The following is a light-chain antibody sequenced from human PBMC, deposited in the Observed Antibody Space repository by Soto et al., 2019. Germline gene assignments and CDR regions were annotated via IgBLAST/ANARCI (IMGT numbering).Light chain of an antibody. J-gene: IGKJ4*01. CDR2: GAY. CDR3: QQYGSSPGSLT. CDR1: QSVSSSY. Sequence: DIVLTQSPGTLSLSPGERATLSCRASQSVSSSYLAWYQQKPGQAPRLLIYGAYSRATGIPDRFSGSGAGTVFTLTISRLEPEDFAGYYCQQYGSSPGSLTFGVGTKVEIK. V-gene: IGKV3-20*01.